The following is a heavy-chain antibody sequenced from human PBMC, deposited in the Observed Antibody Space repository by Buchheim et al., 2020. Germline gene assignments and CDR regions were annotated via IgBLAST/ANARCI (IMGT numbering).Heavy chain of an antibody. Sequence: EVQLVESGGGLLQPGGSLRLSCVASGFTLNSYWMYWVRQAPGKGLVCVSRISSDGRNIYYADSVKGRFTISRDDAKNTLYLQMNSLTAADTAVYYCARDEGRGTYVRGFESWGQGAL. CDR1: GFTLNSYW. CDR3: ARDEGRGTYVRGFES. D-gene: IGHD3-10*02. V-gene: IGHV3-74*01. CDR2: ISSDGRNI. J-gene: IGHJ4*02.